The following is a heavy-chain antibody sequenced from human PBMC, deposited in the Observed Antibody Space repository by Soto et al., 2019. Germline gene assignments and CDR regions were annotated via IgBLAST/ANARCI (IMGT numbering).Heavy chain of an antibody. J-gene: IGHJ4*02. V-gene: IGHV1-69*13. Sequence: SVKVSCKASGGTFSSYAISWVRQAPGQGLEWMGGIIPIFGTANYAQKFQGRVTITADESTSTAYMELSSLRSEDTAVYYCARALFHYYYGSGSPAAFDYWGQGTLVTVSS. D-gene: IGHD3-10*01. CDR3: ARALFHYYYGSGSPAAFDY. CDR2: IIPIFGTA. CDR1: GGTFSSYA.